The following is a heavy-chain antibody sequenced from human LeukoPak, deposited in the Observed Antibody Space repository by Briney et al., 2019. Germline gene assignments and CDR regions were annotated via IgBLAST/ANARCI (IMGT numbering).Heavy chain of an antibody. J-gene: IGHJ6*03. D-gene: IGHD2-15*01. CDR3: ARARGWQPNYYYYYMDV. Sequence: GGSLRLSCTPSGFTFNSYARFWVRQAPGKGLEWVSLIWYDGSNKYYADSVKGRFTISRDNSKNTLYLQMNSLRAEDTAVYYCARARGWQPNYYYYYMDVWGTGTTVTVSS. CDR1: GFTFNSYA. V-gene: IGHV3-33*07. CDR2: IWYDGSNK.